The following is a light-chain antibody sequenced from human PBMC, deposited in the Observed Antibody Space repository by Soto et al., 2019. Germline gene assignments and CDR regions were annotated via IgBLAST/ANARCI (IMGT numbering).Light chain of an antibody. J-gene: IGKJ2*01. CDR2: AAS. Sequence: DIQMTQSPSSVSASVGDRVTITCRASQHISSWLAWYQQKPGKAPQLLIYAASSLQSGVPSRFSGSGSGTDFTLTISSLQPEDFATYYCLQSNSFPHTFVQGTKLEIK. CDR3: LQSNSFPHT. CDR1: QHISSW. V-gene: IGKV1-12*01.